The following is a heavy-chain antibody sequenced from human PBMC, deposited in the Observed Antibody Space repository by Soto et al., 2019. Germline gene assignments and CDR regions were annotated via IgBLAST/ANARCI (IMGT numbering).Heavy chain of an antibody. CDR3: TKTPRSYYYYVDV. V-gene: IGHV3-23*01. Sequence: EVQVLESGGGLVQPGGSLRLSCVASGFTFSTYAMNWVRQAPGKGLEWVSGISGSGSDRYYADSVRGRFTISSDNSNNTLNLQMDSLRAEDTAIYYCTKTPRSYYYYVDVWGKGTAVTVSS. CDR1: GFTFSTYA. D-gene: IGHD3-10*01. CDR2: ISGSGSDR. J-gene: IGHJ6*03.